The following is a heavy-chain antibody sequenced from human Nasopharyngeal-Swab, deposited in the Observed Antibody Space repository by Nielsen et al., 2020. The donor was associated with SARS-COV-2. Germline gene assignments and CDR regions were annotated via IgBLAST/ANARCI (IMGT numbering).Heavy chain of an antibody. V-gene: IGHV3-43*01. CDR2: ISWDGGST. D-gene: IGHD2-15*01. J-gene: IGHJ4*02. Sequence: GESLKISCAASGFTFDDYTMRWVRQAPGKGLEWVSLISWDGGSTYYADSVKGRFTISRDNSKNSLYLQMNSLRTEDTALYYCAKGPVGYCSGGSCYLFDYWGQGTLVTVSS. CDR3: AKGPVGYCSGGSCYLFDY. CDR1: GFTFDDYT.